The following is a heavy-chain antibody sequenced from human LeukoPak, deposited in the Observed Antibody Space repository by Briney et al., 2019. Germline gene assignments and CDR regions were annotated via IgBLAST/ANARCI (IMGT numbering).Heavy chain of an antibody. CDR3: ARHRGSGSSSIPFDY. CDR2: VYYSGSI. D-gene: IGHD3-10*01. V-gene: IGHV4-39*01. Sequence: PSETLSLTCAVSGASIITGSPYWGWIRQSPWKGPDWIGTVYYSGSIYYNPSLKSRVTLSVDTSKNQFSLRLTSVTASDTAVYFCARHRGSGSSSIPFDYWGQGTLVTVSS. CDR1: GASIITGSPY. J-gene: IGHJ4*02.